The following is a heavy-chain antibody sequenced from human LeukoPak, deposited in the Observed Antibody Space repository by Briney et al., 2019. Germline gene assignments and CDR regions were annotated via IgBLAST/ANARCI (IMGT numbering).Heavy chain of an antibody. J-gene: IGHJ2*01. V-gene: IGHV1-2*02. Sequence: ASVKVSCKASGYTFTGYYMHWVRQAPGQGLEWMGWINPNSGGTNYAQKFQGRVTMTRDTSISTAYMELSRLRSDDTAAYYCARENDPYYYDSSGRRGWYFDLWGRGTLVTVSS. D-gene: IGHD3-22*01. CDR2: INPNSGGT. CDR1: GYTFTGYY. CDR3: ARENDPYYYDSSGRRGWYFDL.